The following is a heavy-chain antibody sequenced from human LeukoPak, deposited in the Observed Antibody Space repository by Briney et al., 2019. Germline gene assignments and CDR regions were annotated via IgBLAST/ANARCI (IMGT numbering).Heavy chain of an antibody. V-gene: IGHV4-59*11. CDR1: GGSMTTHH. Sequence: SETLSLTCTVSGGSMTTHHWNWIRQTPGKGLEWIRYVFDSGRTKENPSLKSRVTLSADTSKNQLSLRLSSVTAADTAVYYCASHSHDYGDYGLDYYYYGMDVWGQGATVTVSS. J-gene: IGHJ6*02. CDR2: VFDSGRT. D-gene: IGHD4-17*01. CDR3: ASHSHDYGDYGLDYYYYGMDV.